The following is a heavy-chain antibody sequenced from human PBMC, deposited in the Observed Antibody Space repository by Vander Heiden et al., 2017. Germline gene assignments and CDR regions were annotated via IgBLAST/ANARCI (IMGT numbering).Heavy chain of an antibody. V-gene: IGHV1-69*01. CDR3: AREAIEGAVAGSFDY. D-gene: IGHD6-19*01. Sequence: QVQLVQSGAEVKKPGSSVTVSCKASGGTFSSYAISWVRQAPGQGLEWMGGIIPIFGTANYAQKFQGRVTITADESTSTAYMELSSLRSEDTAVYDCAREAIEGAVAGSFDYWGQGTLVTVSS. CDR1: GGTFSSYA. J-gene: IGHJ4*02. CDR2: IIPIFGTA.